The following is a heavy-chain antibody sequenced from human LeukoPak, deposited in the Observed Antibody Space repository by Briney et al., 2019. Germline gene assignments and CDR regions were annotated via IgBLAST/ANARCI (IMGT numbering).Heavy chain of an antibody. D-gene: IGHD4-17*01. J-gene: IGHJ5*02. V-gene: IGHV3-7*01. CDR2: IKQDGSEK. Sequence: GGSLRLSCAASGFTFSSYWMSWVRQAPGKGLERVASIKQDGSEKYYVDSVKGRFTISRDNAKNSLYLQMNSLRAEDTALYYCARAPGEGWFDPWGQGTLVTVSS. CDR1: GFTFSSYW. CDR3: ARAPGEGWFDP.